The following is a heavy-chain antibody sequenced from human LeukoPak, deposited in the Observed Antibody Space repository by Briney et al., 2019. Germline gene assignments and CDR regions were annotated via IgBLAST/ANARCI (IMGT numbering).Heavy chain of an antibody. J-gene: IGHJ4*02. V-gene: IGHV4-34*01. CDR1: GGSFSGYY. CDR3: ARGRWLVPFDY. CDR2: INHSGST. D-gene: IGHD6-19*01. Sequence: SETLSLTCAVYGGSFSGYYWSWIRQPPGKGLERIGEINHSGSTNYNPSLKSRVTISVDTSKNQFSLKLSSVTAADTAVYYCARGRWLVPFDYWGQGTLVTVSS.